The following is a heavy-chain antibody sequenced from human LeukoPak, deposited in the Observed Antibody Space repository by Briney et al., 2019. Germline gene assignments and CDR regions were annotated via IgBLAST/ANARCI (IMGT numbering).Heavy chain of an antibody. J-gene: IGHJ4*02. V-gene: IGHV3-21*01. CDR2: ISSSSSYI. CDR1: GFTFSSYA. Sequence: PGGSLRLSCAAYGFTFSSYAMSWVRQAPGKGLEWVSPISSSSSYIYYAVSVKGRFTISRDNAKNSLYLQMNSLRAEDTAVYYCARDSRGYSYGLTAYWGQGTLVTVSS. D-gene: IGHD5-18*01. CDR3: ARDSRGYSYGLTAY.